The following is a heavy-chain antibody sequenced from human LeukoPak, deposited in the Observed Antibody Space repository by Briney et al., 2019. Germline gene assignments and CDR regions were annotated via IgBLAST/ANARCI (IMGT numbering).Heavy chain of an antibody. J-gene: IGHJ6*04. Sequence: GGSLRLSCAVSGFTVSSNYMSWVRQRPGKGLEWVSVIYSGGSTYYAHSVKGRFTISRDNSKNTLHLQMNSLRAEDTAVYYCARDRFWMDVWGKGATVTVSS. CDR1: GFTVSSNY. CDR2: IYSGGST. CDR3: ARDRFWMDV. V-gene: IGHV3-53*01.